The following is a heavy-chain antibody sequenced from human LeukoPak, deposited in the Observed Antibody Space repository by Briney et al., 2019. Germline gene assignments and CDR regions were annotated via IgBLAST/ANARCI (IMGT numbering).Heavy chain of an antibody. CDR2: ISSGSNI. CDR1: GFPFSSYS. D-gene: IGHD2-2*01. CDR3: ARGAGYCTSATWHLWSDY. Sequence: GGSLRLSCAASGFPFSSYSMNWVRQAPGKGLEWVSSISSGSNIYYADSVRGRFAISRDNAKNSLFLQMNSLRAEDTALYYCARGAGYCTSATWHLWSDYWGQGTLVTVSS. V-gene: IGHV3-21*01. J-gene: IGHJ4*02.